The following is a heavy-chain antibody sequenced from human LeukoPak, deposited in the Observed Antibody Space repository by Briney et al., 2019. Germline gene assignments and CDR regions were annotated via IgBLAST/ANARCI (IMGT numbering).Heavy chain of an antibody. CDR2: IRSKANSYAT. CDR1: GFTFSSYG. J-gene: IGHJ2*01. Sequence: GGSLRLSCAASGFTFSSYGMHWVRQASGKGLEWVGRIRSKANSYATAYAASVKGRFTISRDDSKNTAYLQMNSLKTEDTAVYYCTTSASGGDWYFDLWGRGTLVTVSS. CDR3: TTSASGGDWYFDL. V-gene: IGHV3-73*01. D-gene: IGHD2-15*01.